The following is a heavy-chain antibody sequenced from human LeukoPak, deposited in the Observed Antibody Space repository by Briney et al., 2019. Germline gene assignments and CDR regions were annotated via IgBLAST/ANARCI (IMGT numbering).Heavy chain of an antibody. Sequence: SVKVSCKASGGAFSSYAITWVRQAPGQGLEWAGGIIPIFGTPTYAQKFQGRVTIAADESTLTAYMELSSLRSEDTAVYYCARRHVTGGGFLFDYWGQGTLVTVSS. V-gene: IGHV1-69*13. CDR1: GGAFSSYA. D-gene: IGHD2-8*02. J-gene: IGHJ4*02. CDR3: ARRHVTGGGFLFDY. CDR2: IIPIFGTP.